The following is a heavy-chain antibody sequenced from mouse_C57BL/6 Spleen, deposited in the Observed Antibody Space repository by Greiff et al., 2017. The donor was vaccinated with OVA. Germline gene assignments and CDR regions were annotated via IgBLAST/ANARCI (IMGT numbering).Heavy chain of an antibody. J-gene: IGHJ3*01. CDR1: GYAFTNYL. V-gene: IGHV1-54*01. CDR2: INPGSGGT. Sequence: QVQLQQSGAELVRPGTSVKVSCKASGYAFTNYLIEWVKQRPGQGLEWIGVINPGSGGTNYNEKFKGKATLTADKSSSTAYMQLSSLTSEDSAVYFCARRGAAQAPCAYWGQGTLVTVSA. D-gene: IGHD3-2*02. CDR3: ARRGAAQAPCAY.